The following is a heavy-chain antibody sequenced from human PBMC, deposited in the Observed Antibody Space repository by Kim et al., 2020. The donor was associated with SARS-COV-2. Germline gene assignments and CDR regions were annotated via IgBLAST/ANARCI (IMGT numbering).Heavy chain of an antibody. CDR3: TTDIRPPDITIFGVVIKEVRENYGMDV. V-gene: IGHV3-15*01. D-gene: IGHD3-3*01. Sequence: GGSLRLSCAASGFTFSNAWMSWVRQAPGKGLEWVGRIKSKTDGGTTDYAAPVKGRFTISRDDSKNTLYLQMNSLKTEDTAVYYCTTDIRPPDITIFGVVIKEVRENYGMDVWGQGTTVTVSS. CDR1: GFTFSNAW. J-gene: IGHJ6*02. CDR2: IKSKTDGGTT.